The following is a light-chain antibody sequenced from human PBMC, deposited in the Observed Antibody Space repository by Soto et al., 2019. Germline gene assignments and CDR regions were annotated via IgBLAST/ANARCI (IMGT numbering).Light chain of an antibody. Sequence: DLQMTQSPSTLSASVGDRVTITCRASQSISTWLAWYQQKPGKAPKLLIYKASTLESGVPSRFSGSGSGTEFTLTISSLQPDDFATYYCQQYSGFSTTFGQGTRVEVK. CDR3: QQYSGFSTT. CDR1: QSISTW. V-gene: IGKV1-5*03. CDR2: KAS. J-gene: IGKJ1*01.